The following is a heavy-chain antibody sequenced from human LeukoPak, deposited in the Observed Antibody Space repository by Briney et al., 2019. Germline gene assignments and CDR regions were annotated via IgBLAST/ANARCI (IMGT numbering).Heavy chain of an antibody. D-gene: IGHD3-22*01. J-gene: IGHJ2*01. Sequence: GGSLRLSCAASGFTVSSNYMSWVRQAPGKGLEWVSVIYSGGSTYYADSVKGRFTNSRDNSKNTLYLQMNSLRAEDTAVYYCARGRYYDSSGYYPGWYFDLWGRGTLVTVSS. CDR2: IYSGGST. CDR3: ARGRYYDSSGYYPGWYFDL. CDR1: GFTVSSNY. V-gene: IGHV3-66*01.